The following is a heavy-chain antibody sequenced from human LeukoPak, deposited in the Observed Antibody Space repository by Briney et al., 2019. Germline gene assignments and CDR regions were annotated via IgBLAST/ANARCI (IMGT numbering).Heavy chain of an antibody. V-gene: IGHV4-34*01. D-gene: IGHD6-13*01. Sequence: SETLSLTCAVYGGSFSGYYWSWIRQPPGKGLEWIEEINHSGSTNYNPSLKSRVTISVDTSKNQFSMKLSSVTAADTTVYYCARGYSSSWSTRFDYWGQGTLVTVSS. J-gene: IGHJ4*02. CDR1: GGSFSGYY. CDR3: ARGYSSSWSTRFDY. CDR2: INHSGST.